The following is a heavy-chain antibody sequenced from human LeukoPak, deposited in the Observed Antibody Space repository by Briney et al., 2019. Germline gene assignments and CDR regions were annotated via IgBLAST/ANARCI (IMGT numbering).Heavy chain of an antibody. CDR2: INPSGGST. CDR3: ARGGGYYDILTGYRYFDY. J-gene: IGHJ4*02. Sequence: ASVKVSCKASGYTFTSYYMHWVRQAPGQGLEWMGIINPSGGSTSYAQKFQGRVTMTRDMSTSTAYMELSSLRSEDTAVYYCARGGGYYDILTGYRYFDYWGQGTLVTVSS. V-gene: IGHV1-46*01. CDR1: GYTFTSYY. D-gene: IGHD3-9*01.